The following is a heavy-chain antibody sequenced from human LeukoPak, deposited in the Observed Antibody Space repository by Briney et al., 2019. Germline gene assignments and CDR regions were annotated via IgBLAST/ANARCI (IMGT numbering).Heavy chain of an antibody. V-gene: IGHV1-18*01. J-gene: IGHJ5*02. CDR1: GYSFTSYG. CDR2: ISPYNGNT. Sequence: ASVKVSCKSAGYSFTSYGISWVRQAPGQGLEWMGWISPYNGNTNYAQKLQGRVTMTTETSTSTAYMELRSLRSDDTAVYYCARGDWFDPWGQGTLVTVSS. CDR3: ARGDWFDP.